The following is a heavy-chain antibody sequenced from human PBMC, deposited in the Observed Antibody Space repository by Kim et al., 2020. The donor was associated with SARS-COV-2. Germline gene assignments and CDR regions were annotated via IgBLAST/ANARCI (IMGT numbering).Heavy chain of an antibody. Sequence: GGSLRLSCAASGFTFSSYAMSWVHQAPGKGLEWVSAISGSGGSTYYADSVKGRFTISRDNSKNTLYLQMNSLRAEDTAVYYCAKISGVVAATHWYFDLWGRGTLVTVSS. CDR3: AKISGVVAATHWYFDL. CDR1: GFTFSSYA. D-gene: IGHD2-15*01. V-gene: IGHV3-23*01. J-gene: IGHJ2*01. CDR2: ISGSGGST.